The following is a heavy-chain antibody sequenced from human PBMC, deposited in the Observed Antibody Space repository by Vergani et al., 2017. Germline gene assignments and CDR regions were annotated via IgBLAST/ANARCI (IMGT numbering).Heavy chain of an antibody. CDR2: INPSGGST. J-gene: IGHJ6*02. CDR1: GYTFTSYY. CDR3: ARGGDIVLMVYAMNYYYYGMDV. Sequence: QVQLVQSGAEVKKPGASVKVPCKASGYTFTSYYMHWVRQAPGQGLEWMGIINPSGGSTSYAQKFQGRVTMTRDTSTSTVYMELSSLRSEDTAVYYCARGGDIVLMVYAMNYYYYGMDVWGQGTTVTVSS. D-gene: IGHD2-8*01. V-gene: IGHV1-46*01.